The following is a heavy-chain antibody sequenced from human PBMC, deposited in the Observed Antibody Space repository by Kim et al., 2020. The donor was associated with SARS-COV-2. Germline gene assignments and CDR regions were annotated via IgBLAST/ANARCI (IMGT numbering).Heavy chain of an antibody. D-gene: IGHD3-22*01. CDR2: IIPIFGTA. V-gene: IGHV1-69*13. Sequence: SVKVSCKASGGTFSSYAISWVRQARGQGLEWMGGIIPIFGTANYAQKFQGRVTITADESTSTAYMELSSLRSEDTAVYYCARWGENSDYYDSSGPDAFDIWGQGTMVTVSS. CDR1: GGTFSSYA. J-gene: IGHJ3*02. CDR3: ARWGENSDYYDSSGPDAFDI.